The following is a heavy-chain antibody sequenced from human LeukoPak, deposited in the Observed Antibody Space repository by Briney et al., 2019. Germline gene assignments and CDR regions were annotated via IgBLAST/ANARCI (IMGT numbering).Heavy chain of an antibody. V-gene: IGHV4-39*01. CDR2: IYYSGST. D-gene: IGHD4-23*01. CDR1: GGSISSSSYY. Sequence: PSETLSLTCTVSGGSISSSSYYWGWIRQPPGKGLEWIGSIYYSGSTYYNPSLKSRVTISVDTSKNQFSLKLSSVTAADTAVYYCARGLIGGNSFLFDYWGQGTLVTVSS. CDR3: ARGLIGGNSFLFDY. J-gene: IGHJ4*02.